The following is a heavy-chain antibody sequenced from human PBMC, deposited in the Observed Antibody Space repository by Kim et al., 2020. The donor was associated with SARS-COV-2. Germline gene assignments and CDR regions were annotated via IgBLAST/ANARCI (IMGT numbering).Heavy chain of an antibody. J-gene: IGHJ4*02. Sequence: SETLSLTCTVSGGSIRRGGYYWSWIRQLPGKGLEWIGYIYNNGRTYYNRSLRSRLTISLDTSKNQFSLKLTSVTAADTAVYYCARDHLVGYRGVDYWGQGILVAVSS. CDR3: ARDHLVGYRGVDY. D-gene: IGHD3-16*02. CDR1: GGSIRRGGYY. CDR2: IYNNGRT. V-gene: IGHV4-31*03.